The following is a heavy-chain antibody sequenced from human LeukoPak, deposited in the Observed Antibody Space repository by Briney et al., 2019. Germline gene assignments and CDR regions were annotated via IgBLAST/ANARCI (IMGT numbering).Heavy chain of an antibody. CDR3: ARERYSSSWYNWFDP. D-gene: IGHD6-13*01. J-gene: IGHJ5*02. V-gene: IGHV3-33*08. Sequence: PGGSLRLSCAASGFTFRSYWMHWVRQAPGRGLEWVAVIWYDGSNKYYADSVKGRFTISRDNSKNTLYLQMNSLRAEDTAVYYCARERYSSSWYNWFDPWGQGTVVTVAS. CDR2: IWYDGSNK. CDR1: GFTFRSYW.